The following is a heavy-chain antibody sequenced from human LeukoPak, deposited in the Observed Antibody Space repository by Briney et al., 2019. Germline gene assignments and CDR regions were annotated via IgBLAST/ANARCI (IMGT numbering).Heavy chain of an antibody. CDR2: IYYTGRT. CDR1: GVSISRGDNY. D-gene: IGHD3-10*01. V-gene: IGHV4-31*03. CDR3: ARDRSGSSSLNAFDI. Sequence: SETLSLTCTVSGVSISRGDNYWSWIRQHPGKGLECIGYIYYTGRTYYNPSLKSRVTISIDTSRSQFSLRLSSVTAADTAVYYCARDRSGSSSLNAFDIWGQGTMVTVSS. J-gene: IGHJ3*02.